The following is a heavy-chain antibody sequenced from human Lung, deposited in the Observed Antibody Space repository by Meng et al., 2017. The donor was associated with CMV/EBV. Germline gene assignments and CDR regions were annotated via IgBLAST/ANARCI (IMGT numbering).Heavy chain of an antibody. Sequence: DSXKISXAASGFTFSSNAMSWVRQAPGKGLEWVSNISGSGGSTYYADSVKGRFTISRDNSKNTLYLQMNSLRADDTAVYYCARLSGSYSWYFDLWGRGSLVTVSS. CDR2: ISGSGGST. CDR1: GFTFSSNA. CDR3: ARLSGSYSWYFDL. V-gene: IGHV3-23*01. D-gene: IGHD1-26*01. J-gene: IGHJ2*01.